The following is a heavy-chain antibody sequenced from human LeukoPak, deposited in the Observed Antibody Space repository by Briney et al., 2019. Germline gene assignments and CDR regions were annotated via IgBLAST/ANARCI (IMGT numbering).Heavy chain of an antibody. D-gene: IGHD2-2*01. CDR2: IYYSGST. Sequence: PSETLSLTCTVSGDSISSYYWSWIRQPPGKGLEWIGYIYYSGSTNYNPSLKSRVTISVDTSKNLFSLKLTSVTAADTAVYYCARSRVRGLPGAGFDPWGQGTLVTVSS. J-gene: IGHJ5*02. CDR1: GDSISSYY. CDR3: ARSRVRGLPGAGFDP. V-gene: IGHV4-59*01.